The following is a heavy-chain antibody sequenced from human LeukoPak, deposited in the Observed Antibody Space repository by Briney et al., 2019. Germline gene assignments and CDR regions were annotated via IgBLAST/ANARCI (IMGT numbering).Heavy chain of an antibody. CDR3: AREGAVPGIDP. CDR1: GYSITSGFS. CDR2: ISHSGTT. J-gene: IGHJ5*02. D-gene: IGHD3-16*01. Sequence: SETLSLTCAVSGYSITSGFSWGWIRQPPGKGLEWIGTISHSGTTEYKSTLESRLTISMDTPKKLFSLRLTSVTAADTAVYYCAREGAVPGIDPWGQGTLVTVSS. V-gene: IGHV4-38-2*02.